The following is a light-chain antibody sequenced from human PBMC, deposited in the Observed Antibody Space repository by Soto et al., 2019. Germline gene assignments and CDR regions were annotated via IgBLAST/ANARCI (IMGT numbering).Light chain of an antibody. V-gene: IGKV3-20*01. CDR2: GAS. CDR1: QSRTRNH. CDR3: QQYDTSPWT. Sequence: EIVLTQSPGALSLSPGERATLSCRASQSRTRNHLAWYQHKPGQAPRLRIYGASSRGTGIPDRFSGSGSGTDFTLTISRLESEDFAVFYCQQYDTSPWTFGQGTKVDI. J-gene: IGKJ1*01.